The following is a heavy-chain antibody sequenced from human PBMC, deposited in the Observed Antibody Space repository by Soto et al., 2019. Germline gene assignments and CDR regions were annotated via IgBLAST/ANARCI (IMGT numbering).Heavy chain of an antibody. CDR1: GFTFSSYG. D-gene: IGHD3-10*01. CDR2: IWYCGSNK. V-gene: IGHV3-33*06. Sequence: PGGSLRLSCAASGFTFSSYGMHWVRQAPGNGLEWVAVIWYCGSNKYYADSVKGRFTISRDNSKNTLYLQMNSLRAEDTAVYYCAKGNTRFGNDYWGQGTLVTVSS. J-gene: IGHJ4*02. CDR3: AKGNTRFGNDY.